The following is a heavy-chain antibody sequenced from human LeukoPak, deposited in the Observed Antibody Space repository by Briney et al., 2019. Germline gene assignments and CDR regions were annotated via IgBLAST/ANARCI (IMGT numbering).Heavy chain of an antibody. V-gene: IGHV4-39*07. CDR3: ARGDYVWGSYPPPYNWFDP. Sequence: PSETLSLTCTVSGGSISSSSYYWGWIRQPPGKGLEWIGSIYYSGSTYFNPSLKSRVTISVDTSKNQFSLKLSSVTAADTAVYYCARGDYVWGSYPPPYNWFDPWGQGTLVTVSS. CDR2: IYYSGST. J-gene: IGHJ5*02. CDR1: GGSISSSSYY. D-gene: IGHD3-16*02.